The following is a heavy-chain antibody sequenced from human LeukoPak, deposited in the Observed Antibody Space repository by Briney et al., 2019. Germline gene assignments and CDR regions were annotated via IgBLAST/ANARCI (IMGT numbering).Heavy chain of an antibody. Sequence: GESLKISCKASGYSFTDYWIGWVRQMPGKGPEFMGIMFPRDSDVRYSPSFQGLVTISADKSTSTAYLQWSSLKAPDSAMYYCARHVAYRRWYYFDHWGQGALVTVSS. CDR1: GYSFTDYW. CDR2: MFPRDSDV. V-gene: IGHV5-51*01. D-gene: IGHD2-15*01. CDR3: ARHVAYRRWYYFDH. J-gene: IGHJ4*02.